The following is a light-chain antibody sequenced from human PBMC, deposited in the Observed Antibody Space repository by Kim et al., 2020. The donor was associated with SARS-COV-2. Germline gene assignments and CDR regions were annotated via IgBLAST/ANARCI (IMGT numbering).Light chain of an antibody. V-gene: IGKV1-9*01. CDR2: AAS. J-gene: IGKJ4*01. CDR3: QHLSSPLT. CDR1: QEISTY. Sequence: SESVGNRVSITCRARQEISTYLAWYQQKPGKAPNLLICAASTLQSGVPSRFSGSGSGTEFTLTISSLQPEDFATYYCQHLSSPLTFGGGTKVDIK.